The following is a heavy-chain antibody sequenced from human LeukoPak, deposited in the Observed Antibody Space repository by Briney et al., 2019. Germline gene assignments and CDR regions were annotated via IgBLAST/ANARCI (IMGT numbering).Heavy chain of an antibody. V-gene: IGHV3-48*04. J-gene: IGHJ6*03. CDR2: ISSSSSTI. D-gene: IGHD3-3*01. Sequence: GGSLRLSCAASGVTFSSYSMNWVRQAPGKGLEWVSYISSSSSTIYYADSVKGRFTISRDNAKNSLYLQMNSLRAEDTTVYYCARAITIFITHYYMDVWGKGTTVTVSS. CDR1: GVTFSSYS. CDR3: ARAITIFITHYYMDV.